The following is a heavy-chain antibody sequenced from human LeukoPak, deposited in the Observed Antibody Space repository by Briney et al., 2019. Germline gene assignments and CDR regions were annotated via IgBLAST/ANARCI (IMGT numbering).Heavy chain of an antibody. V-gene: IGHV3-11*01. CDR1: GFTFSDYY. Sequence: GGSLRLSCAASGFTFSDYYMSWIRQAPGKGREWVSYISSSGSTIYYADSVKGRFTISRDNAKNSLYLQTNSLRAEDTAVYYCARIPYYYYGMDVWGQGTTVTVSS. CDR3: ARIPYYYYGMDV. D-gene: IGHD1-14*01. J-gene: IGHJ6*02. CDR2: ISSSGSTI.